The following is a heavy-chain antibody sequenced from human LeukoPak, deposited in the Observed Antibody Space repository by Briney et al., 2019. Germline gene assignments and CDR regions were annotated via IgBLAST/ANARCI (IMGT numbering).Heavy chain of an antibody. Sequence: DPGESLRLSCVASGFTFSTYDMHWVRQARGEGLEWVSAIGTAGDTYYPGSVKGRFTISRENAENSLYLQMNSLRVGDTAMYYCATATKSGYYSYWGQGTLVTVSS. D-gene: IGHD3-3*01. CDR2: IGTAGDT. J-gene: IGHJ4*02. CDR3: ATATKSGYYSY. CDR1: GFTFSTYD. V-gene: IGHV3-13*01.